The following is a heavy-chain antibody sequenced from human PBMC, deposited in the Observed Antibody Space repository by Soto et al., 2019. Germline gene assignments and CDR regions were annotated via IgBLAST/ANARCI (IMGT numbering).Heavy chain of an antibody. CDR1: GFSFTNFA. Sequence: GGSLRLSCAASGFSFTNFAMVWVRQAPGKGLEWVSGISGSGGATYYEDSVKGRFTISRDNSKNTLYLQMNGLRAEDTAVYYCARELTFRLGELSYSDYWGQGTLVTVSS. V-gene: IGHV3-23*01. J-gene: IGHJ4*02. D-gene: IGHD3-16*02. CDR3: ARELTFRLGELSYSDY. CDR2: ISGSGGAT.